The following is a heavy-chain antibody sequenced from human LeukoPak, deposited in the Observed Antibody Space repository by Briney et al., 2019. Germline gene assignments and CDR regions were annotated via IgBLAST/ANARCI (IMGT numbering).Heavy chain of an antibody. CDR2: SYYSGST. Sequence: SETLSLTCTVSVGSISSSSYYWGWIRQPPGKGLEWIGNSYYSGSTYYNPSLKSRVTISVDTSKNQFSLKLSSVTAADTAVYYCARYCSSTSCPAYYYYGMDVWGQGTTVTVSS. J-gene: IGHJ6*02. V-gene: IGHV4-39*01. CDR3: ARYCSSTSCPAYYYYGMDV. CDR1: VGSISSSSYY. D-gene: IGHD2-2*01.